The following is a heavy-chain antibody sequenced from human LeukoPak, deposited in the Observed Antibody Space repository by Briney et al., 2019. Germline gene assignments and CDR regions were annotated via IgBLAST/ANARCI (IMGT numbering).Heavy chain of an antibody. J-gene: IGHJ4*02. CDR1: AYSISSGYY. CDR2: IYHSGNT. Sequence: SETLSLTCTVSAYSISSGYYWGWIRQPPGKGLEWIGSIYHSGNTYYNPSLKSRVTMSVDTSKNQFSLNLRSVTAADTAVYYCVRGKSRGSHIDYWGQGTLVTVSS. CDR3: VRGKSRGSHIDY. D-gene: IGHD1-26*01. V-gene: IGHV4-38-2*02.